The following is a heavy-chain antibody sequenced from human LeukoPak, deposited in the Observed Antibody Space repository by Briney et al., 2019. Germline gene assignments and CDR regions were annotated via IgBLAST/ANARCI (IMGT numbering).Heavy chain of an antibody. J-gene: IGHJ6*03. CDR1: GFTFSSYG. D-gene: IGHD6-19*01. CDR2: IRYDGSNK. V-gene: IGHV3-30*02. CDR3: AKDGYGWLATYYYMDV. Sequence: GGSLRLSCAASGFTFSSYGMHWVRQAPGKGLEWVAFIRYDGSNKYYADSVKGRFTISRDNSKNTLYLQMNSLRAEDTAVYYCAKDGYGWLATYYYMDVWGKGTTVTISS.